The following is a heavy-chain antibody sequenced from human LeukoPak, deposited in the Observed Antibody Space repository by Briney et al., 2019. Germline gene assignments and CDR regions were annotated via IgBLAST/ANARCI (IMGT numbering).Heavy chain of an antibody. D-gene: IGHD3-9*01. CDR1: GGSFSGYY. Sequence: PSETLSLTCAVYGGSFSGYYWSWIRQPPGKGREWIGEINHSGSTNYNPSLKIRVTISVDTSKNQFSLKLSSVTAADTAVYYCARGPSRLCDILTGYYGGGGAFDIWGQGTMVSVSS. J-gene: IGHJ3*02. CDR2: INHSGST. CDR3: ARGPSRLCDILTGYYGGGGAFDI. V-gene: IGHV4-34*01.